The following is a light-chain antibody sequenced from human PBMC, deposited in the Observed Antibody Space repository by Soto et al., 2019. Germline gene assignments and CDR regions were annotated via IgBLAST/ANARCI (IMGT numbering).Light chain of an antibody. CDR1: QSVSTF. CDR3: QQRSIWPPWT. Sequence: EIVLTQSPATLSLSPGESATLSCRASQSVSTFLAWYQQRPGQAPRLLIYDASNRATGIPARFSGSGSGTAFTLTISRLEPEDFVVYYCQQRSIWPPWTFGQGTKVEIK. V-gene: IGKV3-11*01. CDR2: DAS. J-gene: IGKJ1*01.